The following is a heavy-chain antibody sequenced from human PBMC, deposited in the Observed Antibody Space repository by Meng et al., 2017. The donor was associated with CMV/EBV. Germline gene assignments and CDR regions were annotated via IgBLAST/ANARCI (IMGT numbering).Heavy chain of an antibody. Sequence: GGSLRLSCAASGFTFSSYSMNWVRQAPGKGLEWVSYISSSSSTIYYADSVKGRFTISRDNAKNSLYLQMNSLRAEDTAVYYCARDWGGTSSKHLPHNDYWGQGTLVTVSS. J-gene: IGHJ4*02. V-gene: IGHV3-48*04. CDR1: GFTFSSYS. CDR2: ISSSSSTI. CDR3: ARDWGGTSSKHLPHNDY. D-gene: IGHD3-16*01.